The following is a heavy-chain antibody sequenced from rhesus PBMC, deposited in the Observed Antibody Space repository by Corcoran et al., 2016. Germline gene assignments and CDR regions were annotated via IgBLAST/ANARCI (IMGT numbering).Heavy chain of an antibody. CDR3: AREGVRTEVTFDY. CDR2: IYGSGGST. CDR1: GGPISASYY. Sequence: QVQLQESGPGLVKPSETLSLTCTVSGGPISASYYWSWIRQPPGKGLEWTGRIYGSGGSTHYNPPLKSRVTISRDTSKNQFSLKLSSVTAADTAVYYCAREGVRTEVTFDYWGQGVVVTVSS. D-gene: IGHD3-34*01. V-gene: IGHV4-160*01. J-gene: IGHJ6*01.